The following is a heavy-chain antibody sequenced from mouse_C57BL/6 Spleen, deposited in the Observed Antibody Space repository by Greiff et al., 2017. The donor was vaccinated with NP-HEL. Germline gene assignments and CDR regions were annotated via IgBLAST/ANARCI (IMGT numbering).Heavy chain of an antibody. CDR3: TRGLYYGSSCAMDY. Sequence: QVQLQQSGAELVRPGASVTLSCKASGYTFTDYEMHWVKQTPVHGLEWIGAIDPETGGTAYNQKFKGKAILTADKSSSTAYMELRSLTSEDSAVYYCTRGLYYGSSCAMDYWGQGTSVTVSS. D-gene: IGHD1-1*01. CDR1: GYTFTDYE. J-gene: IGHJ4*01. V-gene: IGHV1-15*01. CDR2: IDPETGGT.